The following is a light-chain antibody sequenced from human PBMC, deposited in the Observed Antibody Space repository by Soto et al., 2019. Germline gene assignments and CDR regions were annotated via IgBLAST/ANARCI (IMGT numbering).Light chain of an antibody. CDR2: GAS. J-gene: IGKJ1*01. V-gene: IGKV3-20*01. Sequence: EIVLTQSPGTLSLSPGERATLSCRASQSVSSNYLACYQQKPGQAHRLLIYGASSRGTGIPDRFSGSGSGPDVTVTISRLEPDDFAVYYSQHYDSSPLTFGRGTKVEIK. CDR3: QHYDSSPLT. CDR1: QSVSSNY.